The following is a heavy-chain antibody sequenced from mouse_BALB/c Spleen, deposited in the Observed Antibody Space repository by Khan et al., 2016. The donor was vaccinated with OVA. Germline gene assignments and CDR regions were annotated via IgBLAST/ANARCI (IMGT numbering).Heavy chain of an antibody. CDR2: ISSTGST. D-gene: IGHD2-14*01. CDR1: GYSITSDYA. CDR3: ARSLYYSYGYALDC. V-gene: IGHV3-2*02. J-gene: IGHJ4*01. Sequence: EVQLQESGPGLVKPSQSLSLTCTVTGYSITSDYAWNWIRQFPGNKLEWMGYISSTGSTSYNPSLKSRISITRDTSTNQFFLQLKSVTTEDTATYYGARSLYYSYGYALDCWGRGTSVTVSS.